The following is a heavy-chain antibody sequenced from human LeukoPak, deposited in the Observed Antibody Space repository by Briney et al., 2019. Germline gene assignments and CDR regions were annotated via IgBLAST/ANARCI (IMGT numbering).Heavy chain of an antibody. D-gene: IGHD3-22*01. CDR3: AREKYDDSGPDWFDP. CDR1: GFTFSNYW. Sequence: QTGGSLRLSCVASGFTFSNYWMSWVRQAPGKGLEWVANIKQDGSEKYYVDSVKGRFTTSRDNSKNTLYLQMNGLRVEDTTMYYCAREKYDDSGPDWFDPWGQGTLVTVSS. J-gene: IGHJ5*02. V-gene: IGHV3-7*03. CDR2: IKQDGSEK.